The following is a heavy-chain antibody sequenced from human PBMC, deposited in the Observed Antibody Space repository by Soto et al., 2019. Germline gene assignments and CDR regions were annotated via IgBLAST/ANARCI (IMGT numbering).Heavy chain of an antibody. J-gene: IGHJ5*02. V-gene: IGHV3-73*01. CDR2: IANKAEDYAA. CDR1: GYTLSGAS. Sequence: GGSLRLSCAASGYTLSGASSHWVRQASGKGLEWVGRIANKAEDYAATYGESVEGRFTISRDDSQNMAYLQLNSLKTEDTAVYYCTKYSGSPSIPAALGQGTLVTVS. D-gene: IGHD1-26*01. CDR3: TKYSGSPSIPAA.